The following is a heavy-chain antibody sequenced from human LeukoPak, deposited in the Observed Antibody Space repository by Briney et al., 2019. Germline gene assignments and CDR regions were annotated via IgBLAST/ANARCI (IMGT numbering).Heavy chain of an antibody. CDR2: INHSGST. CDR3: ARGGIVLLWFGELSDFDY. V-gene: IGHV4-34*01. CDR1: GVSFSDNY. J-gene: IGHJ4*02. Sequence: SETLSLTRAVHGVSFSDNYWNWIRQPPGKGLEWIGEINHSGSTNYNPSLKSRATISVDTSKNQFSLKLSSVTTADTAVYYCARGGIVLLWFGELSDFDYWGQGTLVTVSS. D-gene: IGHD3-10*01.